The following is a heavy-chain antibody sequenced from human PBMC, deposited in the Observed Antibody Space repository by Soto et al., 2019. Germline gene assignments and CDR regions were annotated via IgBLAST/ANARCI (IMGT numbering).Heavy chain of an antibody. V-gene: IGHV4-39*01. CDR2: IYYSGST. J-gene: IGHJ4*02. D-gene: IGHD3-9*01. CDR3: ARHCDDILTGYYYYFDY. Sequence: PSETLSLTCTVSGGSISSSSYYWGWIRHPPGKGLEWIGSIYYSGSTYYNPSLKSRVTISVDTSKNQFSLKLSSVTAADTVVYYCARHCDDILTGYYYYFDYWGEGTLVTVSS. CDR1: GGSISSSSYY.